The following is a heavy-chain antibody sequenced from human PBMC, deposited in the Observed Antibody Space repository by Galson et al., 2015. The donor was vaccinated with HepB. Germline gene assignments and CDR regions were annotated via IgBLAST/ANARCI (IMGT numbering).Heavy chain of an antibody. V-gene: IGHV3-48*01. CDR3: ARDLERGWRGSYDY. CDR2: ISSSSSTI. Sequence: SLRLSCAASGFTFSSYSMNWVRQAPGKGLEWVSYISSSSSTIYYADSVEGRFTISRDNAKNSLYLQMNSLRAEDTAVYYCARDLERGWRGSYDYWGQGTLVTVSS. CDR1: GFTFSSYS. J-gene: IGHJ4*02. D-gene: IGHD1-26*01.